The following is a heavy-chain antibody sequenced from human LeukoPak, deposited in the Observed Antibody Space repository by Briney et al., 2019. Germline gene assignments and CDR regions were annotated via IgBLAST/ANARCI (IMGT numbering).Heavy chain of an antibody. D-gene: IGHD3-10*01. J-gene: IGHJ1*01. Sequence: PGGSLRLSCAASGFTFSSYGMHWVRQAPGKGLEWVAVISYDGSNKYYADSVKGRFTISRDNSKNTLYLQMNSLRAEDTAVYYCAKDSDFRHWGQGTLVTVSS. CDR1: GFTFSSYG. CDR2: ISYDGSNK. V-gene: IGHV3-30*18. CDR3: AKDSDFRH.